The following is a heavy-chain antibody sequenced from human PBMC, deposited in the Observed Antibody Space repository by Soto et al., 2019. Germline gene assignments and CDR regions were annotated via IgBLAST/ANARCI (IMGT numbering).Heavy chain of an antibody. D-gene: IGHD1-7*01. V-gene: IGHV4-31*03. CDR1: GGSISSGGYY. Sequence: PSETLSLTCTVSGGSISSGGYYWSWIRQHPGKGLEWIGYIYYSGSTYYNPSLKSRVTISVDTSKNQFSLKLSSVTAADTAVYYCARDITGTTGGWFDYWGQGTLGTVSA. CDR3: ARDITGTTGGWFDY. J-gene: IGHJ5*01. CDR2: IYYSGST.